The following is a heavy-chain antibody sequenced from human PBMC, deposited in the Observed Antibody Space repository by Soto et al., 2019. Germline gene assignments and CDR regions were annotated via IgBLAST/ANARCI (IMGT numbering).Heavy chain of an antibody. CDR2: IFYSGST. J-gene: IGHJ3*02. D-gene: IGHD3-10*01. CDR3: ARVWGGAFDI. Sequence: SETLSLTCTVSGGSISNYYLSWIRQPPGRGLEWIGHIFYSGSTNYNPALKSRVTISVDTSKNQFSLKLSSVTAADTAVYYCARVWGGAFDIWGQGTMVTVSS. V-gene: IGHV4-59*01. CDR1: GGSISNYY.